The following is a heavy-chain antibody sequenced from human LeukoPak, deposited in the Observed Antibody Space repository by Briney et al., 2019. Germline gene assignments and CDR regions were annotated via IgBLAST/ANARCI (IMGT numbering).Heavy chain of an antibody. Sequence: GGSLRLSCAASGFTFSSYSMNWVRQAPGKGLEWVSSISSSSSYIYYADSVKGRFTIFRDNAKNSLYLQMNSLRAEDTAVYYCARDIVVVPAAIWVAAAGIGYFDYWGQGTPVTVSS. D-gene: IGHD2-2*01. CDR1: GFTFSSYS. CDR3: ARDIVVVPAAIWVAAAGIGYFDY. V-gene: IGHV3-21*01. CDR2: ISSSSSYI. J-gene: IGHJ4*02.